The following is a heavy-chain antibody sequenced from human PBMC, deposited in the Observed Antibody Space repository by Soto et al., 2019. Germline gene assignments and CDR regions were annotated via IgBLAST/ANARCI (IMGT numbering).Heavy chain of an antibody. CDR1: GGTFSSYA. CDR2: IIPIFGTA. J-gene: IGHJ5*02. Sequence: SVKVSCKASGGTFSSYAISWVRQAPGQGLELMGGIIPIFGTANYAQKFQGRVTITADESTSTAYMELSSLRFEDTAVYYCARDVLTLGWFDPWGQGILVTVSS. D-gene: IGHD7-27*01. V-gene: IGHV1-69*13. CDR3: ARDVLTLGWFDP.